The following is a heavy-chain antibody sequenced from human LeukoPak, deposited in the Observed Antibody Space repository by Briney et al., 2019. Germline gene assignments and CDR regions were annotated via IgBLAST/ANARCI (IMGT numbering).Heavy chain of an antibody. CDR2: ISSSSSYI. D-gene: IGHD6-19*01. V-gene: IGHV3-21*01. CDR1: GFTFSSYS. CDR3: AREADVAVAGRQYCYYYMDV. Sequence: PGGSLRLSCAASGFTFSSYSMNWVRQAPGKGLEWVSSISSSSSYIYYADSVRGRFTISRDNAKNSLYLQMNSLRAEDTAVYYCAREADVAVAGRQYCYYYMDVWGKGTTVTISS. J-gene: IGHJ6*03.